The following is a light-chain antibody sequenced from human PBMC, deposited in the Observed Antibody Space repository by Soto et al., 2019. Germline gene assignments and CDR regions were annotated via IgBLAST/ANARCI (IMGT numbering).Light chain of an antibody. J-gene: IGKJ3*01. CDR1: QSISNY. V-gene: IGKV1-27*01. Sequence: DIQMTQSPSSLSASVGDRVSITCRASQSISNYLAWYQQKPGKVPKLLIYAASTLQSGVPSRFSGSGSGTEFTSTISSLQPEAVATYYCQKSNSAPFTFGPGTNVDIK. CDR2: AAS. CDR3: QKSNSAPFT.